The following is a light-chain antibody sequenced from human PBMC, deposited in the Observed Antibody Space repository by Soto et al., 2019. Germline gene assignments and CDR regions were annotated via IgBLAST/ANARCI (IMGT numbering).Light chain of an antibody. CDR2: GAS. CDR3: QQYGSSPT. V-gene: IGKV3-20*01. J-gene: IGKJ4*01. Sequence: EIVLTQSPGTLSLSPGERATLSCRASQSVSSSYLAWYQQKPGQAPRLLIYGASSRATGIADRCSGSGSGTDFTLTISRLEPEDFAVYYCQQYGSSPTFGGGTKVETK. CDR1: QSVSSSY.